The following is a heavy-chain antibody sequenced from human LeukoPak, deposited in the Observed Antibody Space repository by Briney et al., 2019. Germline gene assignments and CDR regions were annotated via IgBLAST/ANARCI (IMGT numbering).Heavy chain of an antibody. Sequence: PGRSLRLSCEASGSTFTTFSMTWVRQTPGEGLEWVSSMSTRDTFINYADSVKGRFTISRDNAKNSLFLQMTSLRPEDTAMYYCARWKPRSDALDVWGKGTMVMVSS. CDR1: GSTFTTFS. J-gene: IGHJ3*01. V-gene: IGHV3-21*01. CDR3: ARWKPRSDALDV. CDR2: MSTRDTFI. D-gene: IGHD1-1*01.